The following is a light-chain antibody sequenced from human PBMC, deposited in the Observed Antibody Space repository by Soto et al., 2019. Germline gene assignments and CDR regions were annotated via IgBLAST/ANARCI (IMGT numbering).Light chain of an antibody. Sequence: QSVLTQPASVSGSPGQSITISCSGTSSDVGTYNLVSWYQQYPGKDPRLMIYEVTKRPSGVSNRFSGSKSGNTASLTGTGLQPEDEADYYCCSYAGSSSSIFGTGTKLTVL. CDR2: EVT. V-gene: IGLV2-23*02. CDR1: SSDVGTYNL. CDR3: CSYAGSSSSI. J-gene: IGLJ1*01.